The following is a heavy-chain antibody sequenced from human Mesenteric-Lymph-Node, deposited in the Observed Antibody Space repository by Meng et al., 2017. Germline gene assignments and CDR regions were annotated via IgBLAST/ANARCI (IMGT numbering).Heavy chain of an antibody. Sequence: GSLRLSCTVSGASVTSDYWSWIRQPPGKGLEWIGYIYNTGSTNYNPSLKSRVTISVDTSKNQFSLNLTSVTAADTAVYYCARGPPADFWGPGTLVTVSS. CDR3: ARGPPADF. CDR2: IYNTGST. V-gene: IGHV4-59*02. CDR1: GASVTSDY. J-gene: IGHJ4*02.